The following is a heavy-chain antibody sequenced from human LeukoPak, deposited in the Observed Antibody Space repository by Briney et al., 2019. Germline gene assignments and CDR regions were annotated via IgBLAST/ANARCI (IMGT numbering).Heavy chain of an antibody. D-gene: IGHD6-6*01. CDR3: AKDNFVEYSSSCVPTCPDYFDY. CDR2: IRYDGSNK. CDR1: GFTFSSYG. Sequence: PGGSLRLSCAASGFTFSSYGMHWVRQAPGKGLEWVAFIRYDGSNKYYADSVKGRFTISRDNSKNTLYLQMNSLRAEDTAVYYCAKDNFVEYSSSCVPTCPDYFDYWGQGTLVTVSS. J-gene: IGHJ4*02. V-gene: IGHV3-30*02.